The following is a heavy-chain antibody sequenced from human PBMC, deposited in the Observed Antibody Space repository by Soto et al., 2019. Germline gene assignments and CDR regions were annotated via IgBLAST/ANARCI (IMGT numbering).Heavy chain of an antibody. CDR3: ARTCRSGGSCYLEY. CDR2: VSVPSGDT. CDR1: GYSFSSLG. D-gene: IGHD2-15*01. J-gene: IGHJ4*02. V-gene: IGHV1-18*01. Sequence: GSVKGSFKSSGYSFSSLGISLVRQAPGQGLEWVGWVSVPSGDTGSAQNFQGRVTVTTDTSTSTAYLEVGSLRSYDTAVYYCARTCRSGGSCYLEYWGEGTLVTVPQ.